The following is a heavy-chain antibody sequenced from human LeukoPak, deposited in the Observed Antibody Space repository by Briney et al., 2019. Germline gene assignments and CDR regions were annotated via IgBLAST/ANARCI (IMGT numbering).Heavy chain of an antibody. CDR3: TRGRITMVRGVISPFDP. D-gene: IGHD3-10*01. CDR2: INPNSGGT. Sequence: ASVKVSCKASGYTFTGYYMHWVRQAPGQGLEWMGWINPNSGGTKYAQKFQGRVTMTRDTSTSTAYMELSRLRSDDTAVYYCTRGRITMVRGVISPFDPWGQGTLVTVSS. V-gene: IGHV1-2*02. CDR1: GYTFTGYY. J-gene: IGHJ5*02.